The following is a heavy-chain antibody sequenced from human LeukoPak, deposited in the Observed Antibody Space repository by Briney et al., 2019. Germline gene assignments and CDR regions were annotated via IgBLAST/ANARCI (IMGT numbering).Heavy chain of an antibody. CDR3: ARDQIRYSNSPEALDL. CDR2: LSSDGTNK. CDR1: GFTFSNYW. J-gene: IGHJ3*01. D-gene: IGHD5-18*01. V-gene: IGHV3-30-3*01. Sequence: GGSLRLSCAASGFTFSNYWMSWVRQAPGKGLGWVAGLSSDGTNKYYADSVQGRFTISRDTSKNTLYLLMNSLRGEDTAVYYCARDQIRYSNSPEALDLWGQGTLVSVSS.